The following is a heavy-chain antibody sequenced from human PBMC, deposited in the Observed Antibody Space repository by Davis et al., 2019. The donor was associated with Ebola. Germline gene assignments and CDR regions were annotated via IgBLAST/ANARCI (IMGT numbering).Heavy chain of an antibody. CDR1: GYTLTSYD. J-gene: IGHJ5*02. D-gene: IGHD2-8*02. CDR2: MNPNSGNT. Sequence: SVPVSRLASGYTLTSYDINWVRQATGQELEWMGRMNPNSGNTGYAQKFQGRVTMTRNTSISTAYMELSSLRSEDTAVYYCARGLWWRWFDPWGQGTLVTVSS. V-gene: IGHV1-8*01. CDR3: ARGLWWRWFDP.